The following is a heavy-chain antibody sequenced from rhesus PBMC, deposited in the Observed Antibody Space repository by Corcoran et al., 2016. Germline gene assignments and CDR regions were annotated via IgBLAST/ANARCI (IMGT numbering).Heavy chain of an antibody. CDR3: AREESYYGSGYLFDY. J-gene: IGHJ4*01. CDR2: ITYSGST. Sequence: QVQLQESGPGLVKPSETLSLTCAVSGYSTSSGYYWSWIRQPPGKGLEWFGFITYSGSTSYNPSLKSRVTISRDTSKNQFSLKLSSVTAADTAVYYCAREESYYGSGYLFDYWGQGVLVTVSS. V-gene: IGHV4-122*02. CDR1: GYSTSSGYY. D-gene: IGHD3-28*01.